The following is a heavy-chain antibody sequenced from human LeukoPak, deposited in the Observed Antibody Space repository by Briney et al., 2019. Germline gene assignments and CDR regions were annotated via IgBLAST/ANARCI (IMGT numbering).Heavy chain of an antibody. J-gene: IGHJ4*02. CDR3: AKDRGVVGANLYYFDF. D-gene: IGHD1-26*01. CDR2: ISGSGGST. CDR1: GFTFSSYW. V-gene: IGHV3-23*01. Sequence: SGGSLRLSCAASGFTFSSYWMSWVRQAPGKGLEWVSAISGSGGSTYYADSVKGRFTISRDNSKNTLYLQMNSLRAEDTAVYYCAKDRGVVGANLYYFDFWGQGTLVTVSS.